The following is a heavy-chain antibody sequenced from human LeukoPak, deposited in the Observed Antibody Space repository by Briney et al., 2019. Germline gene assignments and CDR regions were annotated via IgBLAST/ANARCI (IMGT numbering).Heavy chain of an antibody. D-gene: IGHD6-13*01. CDR1: GPPINSYH. CDR2: IYYSGST. J-gene: IGHJ5*02. Sequence: SETLSLTCKVSGPPINSYHWNWIRQPPGKGLEWIGYIYYSGSTNYNPSLKSRVTISIDTSKNQFSLKLNSVTAADTAVYYCARAGGIAAAGHPYNWFDPWGQGTLVTVSS. CDR3: ARAGGIAAAGHPYNWFDP. V-gene: IGHV4-59*01.